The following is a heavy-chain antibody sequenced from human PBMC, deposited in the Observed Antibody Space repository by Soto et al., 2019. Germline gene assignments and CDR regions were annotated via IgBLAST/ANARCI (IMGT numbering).Heavy chain of an antibody. Sequence: SVKVSCKASGFTFTSSAMQWVRQARGQRLEWIGWIVVGSGNTNYAQKFQERVAITRDMSTSTAYMELSSLRSEDTAVYYCARGRHRKLAVGEKYYFDYWGQGTLVTVSS. CDR1: GFTFTSSA. V-gene: IGHV1-58*02. D-gene: IGHD6-19*01. J-gene: IGHJ4*02. CDR2: IVVGSGNT. CDR3: ARGRHRKLAVGEKYYFDY.